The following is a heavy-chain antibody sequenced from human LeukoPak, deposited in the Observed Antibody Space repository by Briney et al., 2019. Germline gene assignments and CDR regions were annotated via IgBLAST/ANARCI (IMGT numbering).Heavy chain of an antibody. CDR2: ISGSGGST. J-gene: IGHJ4*02. CDR3: AKDEGSTFDY. V-gene: IGHV3-23*01. CDR1: GFTFSSYA. Sequence: GASLRLSCAASGFTFSSYAMGWVRQAPGKGLEWVSAISGSGGSTYYADSVKGRFTISRDNSKNTLYLQMNSLRAEDTAVYYCAKDEGSTFDYWGQGTLVTVSS.